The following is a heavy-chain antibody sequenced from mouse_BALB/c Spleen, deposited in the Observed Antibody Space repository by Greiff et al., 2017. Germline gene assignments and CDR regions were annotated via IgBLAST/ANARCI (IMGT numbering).Heavy chain of an antibody. V-gene: IGHV1-69*02. CDR2: IDPSDSYT. J-gene: IGHJ2*01. D-gene: IGHD1-2*01. CDR1: GYTFTSYW. Sequence: VQLQQPGAELVKPGASVKLSCKASGYTFTSYWMHWVKQRPGQGLEWIGEIDPSDSYTNYNQKFKGKATLTVDKSSSTAYMQLSSLTSEDSAVYYCARSTANYYFDYWGQGTTLTVSS. CDR3: ARSTANYYFDY.